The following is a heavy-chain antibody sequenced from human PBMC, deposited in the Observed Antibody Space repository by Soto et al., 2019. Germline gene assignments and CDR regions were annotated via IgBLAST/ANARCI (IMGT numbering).Heavy chain of an antibody. CDR2: ISSSSSYI. V-gene: IGHV3-21*01. Sequence: PGGSLRLSCAASGFTFSSYSMNWVRQAPGKGLEWVSSISSSSSYIYYADSVKGRFTISRDNAKNSLYLQMNSLRAEDTAVYYYARYRSRWYPRYYYGMDVWGQGTTVTVSS. J-gene: IGHJ6*02. CDR3: ARYRSRWYPRYYYGMDV. CDR1: GFTFSSYS. D-gene: IGHD2-15*01.